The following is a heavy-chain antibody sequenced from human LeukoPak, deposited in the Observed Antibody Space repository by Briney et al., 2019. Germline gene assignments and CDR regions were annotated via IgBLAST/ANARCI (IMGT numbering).Heavy chain of an antibody. V-gene: IGHV3-73*01. Sequence: GGSLRLSCAASGFTFSGSAMRWVRQAPGKGLEWVSRIRSKADSYATAYAASVKGRFTISREDSKDKEYPQMNSLRAEDKAVYYCAPTEGGYWGQGTLVTVSS. CDR1: GFTFSGSA. CDR2: IRSKADSYAT. CDR3: APTEGGY. J-gene: IGHJ4*02.